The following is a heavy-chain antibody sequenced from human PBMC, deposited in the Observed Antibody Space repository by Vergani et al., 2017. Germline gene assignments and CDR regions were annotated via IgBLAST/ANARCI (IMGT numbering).Heavy chain of an antibody. CDR2: INHSGST. Sequence: QVQLQQWGAGLLKPSETLSLTCAVYGGSFSGYYWSWIRQPPGKGLEWIGEINHSGSTKYNPSLKSRVTISVDTSKNQFSLKLSSVTAADTAVYYCARGRIXAPFRYDSSGYYYSPFDYWGQGTLVTVSS. CDR3: ARGRIXAPFRYDSSGYYYSPFDY. J-gene: IGHJ4*02. V-gene: IGHV4-34*01. CDR1: GGSFSGYY. D-gene: IGHD3-22*01.